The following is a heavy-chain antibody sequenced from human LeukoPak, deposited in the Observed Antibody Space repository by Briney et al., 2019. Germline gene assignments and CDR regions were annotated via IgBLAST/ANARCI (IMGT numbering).Heavy chain of an antibody. D-gene: IGHD4-17*01. CDR1: GYTLTELS. CDR2: FDPEDGET. V-gene: IGHV1-24*01. J-gene: IGHJ4*02. Sequence: ASVKVSCKASGYTLTELSMHWVRQAPGKGLEWMGGFDPEDGETIYAQKFQGRVTMTEDTSTDTAYMELSSLRSEDTAVYYCATRPFNDYGDYVPPYFDYWGQGTLVTVSS. CDR3: ATRPFNDYGDYVPPYFDY.